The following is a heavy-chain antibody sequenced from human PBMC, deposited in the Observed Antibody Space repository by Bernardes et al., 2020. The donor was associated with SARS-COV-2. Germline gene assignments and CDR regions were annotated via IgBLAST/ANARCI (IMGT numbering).Heavy chain of an antibody. Sequence: ASVQVSCKASGYTFTTYGITWVRQAPGHGLEWMGWISAYNGNTNYAQRLQGRVTMTTDTSTTTAYMEVKSLRSDDTALYYCARVPSFSDSNFYFDFWGQGTLVTVSS. CDR3: ARVPSFSDSNFYFDF. CDR1: GYTFTTYG. J-gene: IGHJ4*02. V-gene: IGHV1-18*01. D-gene: IGHD2-2*01. CDR2: ISAYNGNT.